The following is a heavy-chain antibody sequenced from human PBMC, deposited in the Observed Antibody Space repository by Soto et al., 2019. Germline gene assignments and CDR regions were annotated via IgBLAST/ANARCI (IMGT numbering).Heavy chain of an antibody. CDR1: GFTFSSYS. V-gene: IGHV3-48*02. CDR2: ISSSGSTI. D-gene: IGHD3-3*01. J-gene: IGHJ4*02. Sequence: EVQLVESGGGLVQPGGSLRLSCAASGFTFSSYSMHWVRQAPGKGLEWVSYISSSGSTIYYADSVRGRFTISRDNAKNSRYLQMNSLRDEDTAVYYCARAGYRSVDYWGQGTLVTVSS. CDR3: ARAGYRSVDY.